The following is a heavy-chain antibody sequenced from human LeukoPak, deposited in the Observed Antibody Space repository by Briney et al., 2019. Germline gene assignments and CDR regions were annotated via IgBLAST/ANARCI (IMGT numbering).Heavy chain of an antibody. V-gene: IGHV1-2*02. CDR2: IRPNSGGT. CDR3: ATYSNSTLQYYYGLDV. J-gene: IGHJ6*02. CDR1: GYTFTVYY. Sequence: ASVKVSFKTSGYTFTVYYLHWVRQAPGQGLEWMGWIRPNSGGTKNAQKFQGRVTMTRDTSISTAYMELNRLTSDDTAVYYCATYSNSTLQYYYGLDVWGQGTTVTVSS. D-gene: IGHD6-6*01.